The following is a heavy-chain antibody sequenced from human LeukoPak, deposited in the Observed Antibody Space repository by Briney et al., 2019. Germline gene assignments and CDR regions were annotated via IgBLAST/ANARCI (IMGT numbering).Heavy chain of an antibody. J-gene: IGHJ2*01. V-gene: IGHV1-24*01. CDR1: GYTLTELS. Sequence: GASVQVSCKVSGYTLTELSMHWVRQAPGKGLEWMGGFDPEDGETIYAQKFQGRVTMTEDTSTDTAYMELSSLRSEDTAMYYCARGRKQWVVRDGHWYFDLWGRGTPVTVSS. D-gene: IGHD6-19*01. CDR2: FDPEDGET. CDR3: ARGRKQWVVRDGHWYFDL.